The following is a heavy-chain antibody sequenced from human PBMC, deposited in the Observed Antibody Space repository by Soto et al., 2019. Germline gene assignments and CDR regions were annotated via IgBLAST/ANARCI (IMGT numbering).Heavy chain of an antibody. D-gene: IGHD7-27*01. J-gene: IGHJ6*03. V-gene: IGHV3-48*01. CDR1: GFILSDCA. CDR2: ISSSSSVI. Sequence: GGSLRLSCATSGFILSDCAMNWVRQAPGKGLEWVSYISSSSSVIDYADSVKGRFTVSRDNARNSLYLQMNSLRAEDTAVYYCARDLSWGSNWYYYMDVWGKGTTVSVSS. CDR3: ARDLSWGSNWYYYMDV.